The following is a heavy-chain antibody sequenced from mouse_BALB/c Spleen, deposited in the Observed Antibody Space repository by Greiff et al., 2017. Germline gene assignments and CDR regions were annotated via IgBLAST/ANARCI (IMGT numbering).Heavy chain of an antibody. D-gene: IGHD3-1*01. J-gene: IGHJ2*01. V-gene: IGHV1S56*01. CDR1: GYTFTDYV. CDR3: ARGGYGYFDY. CDR2: IYPGDGST. Sequence: QVQLQQSGPELVKPGASVKMSCKASGYTFTDYVISWVKQRPGQGLEWIGWIYPGDGSTKYNEKFKGKATLTADKSSSTAYMQLSSLTSENSAVYYCARGGYGYFDYWGQGTTLTVSS.